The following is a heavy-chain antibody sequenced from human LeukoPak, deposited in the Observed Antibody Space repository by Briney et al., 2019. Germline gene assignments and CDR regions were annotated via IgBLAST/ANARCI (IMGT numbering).Heavy chain of an antibody. D-gene: IGHD3-22*01. CDR1: GFTFSSSS. J-gene: IGHJ4*02. V-gene: IGHV3-7*01. Sequence: GGSLRLSCAASGFTFSSSSMNWVRQAPGKGLEWVGNIKPDGSEKYYVDSLKGRFIISRDNAKNSLYLQMNSLRAEDMAVYYCAKYFYDGSGTHYFDYWGQGTPVTVSS. CDR2: IKPDGSEK. CDR3: AKYFYDGSGTHYFDY.